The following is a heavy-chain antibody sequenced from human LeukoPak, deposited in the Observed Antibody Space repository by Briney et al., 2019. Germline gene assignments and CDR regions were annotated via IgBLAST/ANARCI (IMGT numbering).Heavy chain of an antibody. Sequence: GGSLRLSCVASGLTFRNAWMSWVRQAPGKGLKWVGYIKSKTDGGTTDYAAPLKGRFTISRDDSKNTLYLVTNSLRTEDTAVYYCTSGLWGGFDYWGQGTLVSVSS. CDR2: IKSKTDGGTT. D-gene: IGHD3-16*01. V-gene: IGHV3-15*01. CDR3: TSGLWGGFDY. CDR1: GLTFRNAW. J-gene: IGHJ4*02.